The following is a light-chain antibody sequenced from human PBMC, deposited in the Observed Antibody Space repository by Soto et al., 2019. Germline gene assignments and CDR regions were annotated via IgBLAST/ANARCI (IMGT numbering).Light chain of an antibody. V-gene: IGLV1-44*01. J-gene: IGLJ3*02. CDR2: TNN. CDR1: SSNIGSNT. CDR3: AAWDASLRGWV. Sequence: QSALTQPPSASGTPGQRVTIACSGSSSNIGSNTVNWYQQLPGTAPKLLIYTNNQRPSGVPDRFSGSKSGTSASLAISGLRSEDEADYYCAAWDASLRGWVFGGGTKLTVL.